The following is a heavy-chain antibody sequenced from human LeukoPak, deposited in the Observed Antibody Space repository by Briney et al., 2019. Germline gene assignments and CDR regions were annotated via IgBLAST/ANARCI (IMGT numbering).Heavy chain of an antibody. Sequence: GGSLRLSCAASGFTFSTYIMNWVRQTPGKGLEWVSSIGTSTSYIYYADSVKGRFTISRDNAKNSLYLQMNSLRAEDTAVYYCASRNSLFIWGQGTLVTVSS. V-gene: IGHV3-21*01. J-gene: IGHJ4*02. D-gene: IGHD4-23*01. CDR3: ASRNSLFI. CDR1: GFTFSTYI. CDR2: IGTSTSYI.